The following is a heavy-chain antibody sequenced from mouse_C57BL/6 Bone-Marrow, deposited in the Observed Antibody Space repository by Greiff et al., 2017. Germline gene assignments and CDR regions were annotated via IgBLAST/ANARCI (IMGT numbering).Heavy chain of an antibody. CDR2: IYPGSGST. V-gene: IGHV1-55*01. J-gene: IGHJ2*01. CDR1: GYTFTSYW. Sequence: QVQLQQPGAELVKPGASVKMSCKASGYTFTSYWITWVKQRPGQGLEWIGDIYPGSGSTNYNEKFKSKATLTVDTSSSTAYLQLSSLTSEDSAVYYCARGRYDYDVDYWGQGTTLTVSS. CDR3: ARGRYDYDVDY. D-gene: IGHD2-4*01.